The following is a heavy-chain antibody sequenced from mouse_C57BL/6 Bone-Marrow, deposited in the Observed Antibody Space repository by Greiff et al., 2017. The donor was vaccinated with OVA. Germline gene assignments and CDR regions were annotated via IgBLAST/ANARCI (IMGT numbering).Heavy chain of an antibody. CDR1: GFNIKDDY. CDR2: IDPENGDT. V-gene: IGHV14-4*01. D-gene: IGHD1-1*01. Sequence: EVQLQQSGAELVRPGASVKLSCTASGFNIKDDYMHWVKQRPEQGLEWIGWIDPENGDTEYASKFQGKATITADTSSNTAYLQLSSLTSEDTAVYYCTTGSSDWYFDVWGTGTTVTVSS. CDR3: TTGSSDWYFDV. J-gene: IGHJ1*03.